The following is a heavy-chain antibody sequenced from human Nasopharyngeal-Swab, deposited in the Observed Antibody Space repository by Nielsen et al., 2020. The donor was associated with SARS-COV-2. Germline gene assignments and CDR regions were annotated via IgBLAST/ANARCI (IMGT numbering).Heavy chain of an antibody. D-gene: IGHD3-9*01. V-gene: IGHV1-69*01. CDR2: IIPIFGTT. Sequence: WVRQAPGQGLEWRGGIIPIFGTTDYAQKFQGTVTITADESTSTVYMELNSLRFEDTAVYYCAKGVRYFDFLPPNTYYYYGLDLWGQGTTVTVSS. J-gene: IGHJ6*02. CDR3: AKGVRYFDFLPPNTYYYYGLDL.